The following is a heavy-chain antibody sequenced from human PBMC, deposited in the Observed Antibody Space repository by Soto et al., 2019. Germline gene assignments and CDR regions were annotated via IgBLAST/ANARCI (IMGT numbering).Heavy chain of an antibody. V-gene: IGHV1-3*04. Sequence: GASVKVAGKASGYTSISYAMHWVPQAPGQRLEWMGWINTGNGNTKYSKKFQGRVTITRDTSASTAYMELSSLKSEDTAVYYCARVYSVSSLGYWGQGTLVTVSS. D-gene: IGHD1-26*01. CDR2: INTGNGNT. J-gene: IGHJ4*02. CDR3: ARVYSVSSLGY. CDR1: GYTSISYA.